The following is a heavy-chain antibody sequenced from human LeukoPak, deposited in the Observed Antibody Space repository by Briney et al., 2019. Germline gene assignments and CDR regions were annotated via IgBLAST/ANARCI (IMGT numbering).Heavy chain of an antibody. CDR1: GGSLSIFF. CDR2: IYASGST. J-gene: IGHJ4*02. CDR3: ATSGYDLAYYF. Sequence: SETLSLTRTVSGGSLSIFFWSWIRQPAGKGLEWIGRIYASGSTNYNPSLKSRVTMSLDTSKNQFSLKLMSVAAADTAVYYCATSGYDLAYYFWGQGTLITVTA. V-gene: IGHV4-4*07. D-gene: IGHD5-12*01.